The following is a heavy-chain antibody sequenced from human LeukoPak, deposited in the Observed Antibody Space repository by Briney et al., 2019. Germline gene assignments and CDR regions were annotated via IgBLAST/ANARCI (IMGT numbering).Heavy chain of an antibody. CDR1: GGSISSYY. Sequence: PSETLSLTCTVSGGSISSYYWSWIRQPAGKGLEWIGRIYTSGSTNYNPSLTSRVTMSVDTSKNQFPLKLSSVTAADTAVYYCATQGMAYYDSSGLVDYWGQGTLVTVSS. CDR3: ATQGMAYYDSSGLVDY. D-gene: IGHD3-22*01. V-gene: IGHV4-4*07. CDR2: IYTSGST. J-gene: IGHJ4*02.